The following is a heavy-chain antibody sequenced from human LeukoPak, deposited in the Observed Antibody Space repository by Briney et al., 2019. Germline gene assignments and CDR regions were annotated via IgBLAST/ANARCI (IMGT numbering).Heavy chain of an antibody. CDR2: IYSGGST. Sequence: PEGSLRLSCAVSGFTVSSNYMSWVRQAPGKGLEWVSVIYSGGSTYYADSVKGRFTISRDNSKNTLYLQMNSLRAEDTAVYYCARDGNTMGTDYWGQGTLVTVSS. CDR1: GFTVSSNY. D-gene: IGHD7-27*01. CDR3: ARDGNTMGTDY. J-gene: IGHJ4*02. V-gene: IGHV3-66*01.